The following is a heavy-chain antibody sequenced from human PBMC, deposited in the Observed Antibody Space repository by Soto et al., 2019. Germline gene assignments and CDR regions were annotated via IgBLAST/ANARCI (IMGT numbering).Heavy chain of an antibody. Sequence: QITLKESGPTLVKPTQTLTLTCTFSGFSLSTSGVGVGWIRQPPGKALEWLALIYWDDDKRYSPSLKSRLTITKDTSKNQVVLTMTNMDPVDTATYYSAHTEVVLGPSNWFDPWGQGTLVTVSS. V-gene: IGHV2-5*02. J-gene: IGHJ5*02. CDR2: IYWDDDK. CDR3: AHTEVVLGPSNWFDP. D-gene: IGHD2-2*01. CDR1: GFSLSTSGVG.